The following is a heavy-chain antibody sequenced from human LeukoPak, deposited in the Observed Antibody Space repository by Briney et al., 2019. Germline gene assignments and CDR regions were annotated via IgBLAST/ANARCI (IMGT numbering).Heavy chain of an antibody. Sequence: PGTSLRLSCIASGFSLSNYPAMHWVRQAPGKGLEWVAAVSPDGYSKYYADSVKGRFTISRDISRDALHLEINSLRPEDTAVYHCARGTYSSGRCDVFDIWGQGTMVTVSS. CDR2: VSPDGYSK. CDR1: GFSLSNYPA. D-gene: IGHD6-19*01. CDR3: ARGTYSSGRCDVFDI. J-gene: IGHJ3*02. V-gene: IGHV3-30-3*01.